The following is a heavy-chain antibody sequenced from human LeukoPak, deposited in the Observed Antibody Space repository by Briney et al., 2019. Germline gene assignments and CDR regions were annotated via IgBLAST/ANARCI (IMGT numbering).Heavy chain of an antibody. CDR3: VRWGLGKGEAFDI. CDR1: GFSFSSYW. V-gene: IGHV3-74*01. Sequence: GGSLRLSCAASGFSFSSYWMHWVRQVPGKGLVWVSRINSDGSNTNYADSVKGRFTTSRDNAKNTLYLQMNSLRAEDTAVYYCVRWGLGKGEAFDIWGQGTMVTVSS. D-gene: IGHD3-10*01. J-gene: IGHJ3*02. CDR2: INSDGSNT.